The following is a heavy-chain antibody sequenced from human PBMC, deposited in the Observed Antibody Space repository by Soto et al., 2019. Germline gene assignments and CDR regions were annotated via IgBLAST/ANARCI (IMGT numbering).Heavy chain of an antibody. CDR3: ARPATYYDFWSGYYVFDY. D-gene: IGHD3-3*01. CDR2: IIPIFGTA. V-gene: IGHV1-69*13. CDR1: GGTFSSYA. J-gene: IGHJ4*02. Sequence: SVKVSCKASGGTFSSYAISWVRQAPGQGLEWIGGIIPIFGTANYAQKFQGRVTITADESTSTAYMELSSLRSEDTAVYYCARPATYYDFWSGYYVFDYWGQGTLVTVCS.